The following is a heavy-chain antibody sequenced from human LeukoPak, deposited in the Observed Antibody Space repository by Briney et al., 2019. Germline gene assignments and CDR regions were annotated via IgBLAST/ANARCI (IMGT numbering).Heavy chain of an antibody. CDR1: GGSISSSSYY. D-gene: IGHD3-10*01. CDR2: IYYSGST. CDR3: ARQLWFGELMYYFDY. Sequence: SETLSLTCTVSGGSISSSSYYRGWIRQPPGKGLEWIGSIYYSGSTYYNPSLKSRVTISVDTSKNQFSLKLSSVTAADTAVYYCARQLWFGELMYYFDYWGQGTLVTVSS. V-gene: IGHV4-39*01. J-gene: IGHJ4*02.